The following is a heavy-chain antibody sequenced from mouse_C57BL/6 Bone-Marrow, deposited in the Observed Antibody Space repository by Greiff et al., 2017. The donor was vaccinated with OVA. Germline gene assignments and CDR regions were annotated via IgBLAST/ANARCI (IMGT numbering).Heavy chain of an antibody. CDR3: AILYGSLDY. J-gene: IGHJ2*01. CDR2: IYPRSGNT. Sequence: QVQLQQSGAELARPGASVKLFCKASSPTPTIYVISWVKQRTGQGLEWIGEIYPRSGNTYYNEKFKGKATLTADKSSSTAYMELRSLTSEDSAVYVCAILYGSLDYWGQGTTLTVSS. V-gene: IGHV1-81*01. D-gene: IGHD1-1*01. CDR1: SPTPTIYV.